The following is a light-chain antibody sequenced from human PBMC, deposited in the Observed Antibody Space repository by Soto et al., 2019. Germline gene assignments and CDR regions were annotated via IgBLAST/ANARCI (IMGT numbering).Light chain of an antibody. Sequence: EIVLTPSPATLSVFPGEKATLSCGASQSVSNNLAWYPQKPDQAPRLLLSGASTRAPCVPSRFSGSGSGTEFTLTISSLPSEASAIYCCQEYSSWPFTLGPGKTVAIE. V-gene: IGKV3-15*01. CDR2: GAS. J-gene: IGKJ3*01. CDR1: QSVSNN. CDR3: QEYSSWPFT.